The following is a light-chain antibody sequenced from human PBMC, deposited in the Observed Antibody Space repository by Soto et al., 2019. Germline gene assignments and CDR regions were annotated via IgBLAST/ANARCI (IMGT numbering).Light chain of an antibody. Sequence: SYVLTQPPSVSVAPGQTATITCGGNNIGWKSVHWYQQRPGQAPVLVVYDDSFRPSGIPERISGSNSANTATLTISRVEAGDEADYYCQVWDSGSDQYVFGAGTQLTVL. CDR2: DDS. CDR1: NIGWKS. V-gene: IGLV3-21*02. CDR3: QVWDSGSDQYV. J-gene: IGLJ7*01.